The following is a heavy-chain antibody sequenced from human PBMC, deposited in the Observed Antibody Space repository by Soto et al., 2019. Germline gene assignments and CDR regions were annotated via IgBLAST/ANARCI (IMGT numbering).Heavy chain of an antibody. CDR2: FDPEDGET. D-gene: IGHD4-17*01. V-gene: IGHV1-24*01. CDR3: ATSTTVTTVLEY. Sequence: ASVKVSCKASGGTFSSYAISWVRQAPGKWLEWMGGFDPEDGETIYAQKFQGRVTMTEDTSTDTAYMELSSLRSEDTAVYYCATSTTVTTVLEYWGQGTLVTVSS. J-gene: IGHJ4*02. CDR1: GGTFSSYA.